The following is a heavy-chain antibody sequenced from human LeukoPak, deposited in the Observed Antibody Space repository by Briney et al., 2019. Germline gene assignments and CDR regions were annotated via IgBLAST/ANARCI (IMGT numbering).Heavy chain of an antibody. Sequence: GGSLRLSCAVSGFTFISYSMNWVRQAPGKGLEWVSYISSDSSNIYYADSVNGRFTISRDNAENSLYLQMNSLRVEDTAIYYCARDKPFGGLGSHFDYWGQGILVTVSS. CDR2: ISSDSSNI. V-gene: IGHV3-48*04. CDR3: ARDKPFGGLGSHFDY. D-gene: IGHD3-10*01. J-gene: IGHJ4*02. CDR1: GFTFISYS.